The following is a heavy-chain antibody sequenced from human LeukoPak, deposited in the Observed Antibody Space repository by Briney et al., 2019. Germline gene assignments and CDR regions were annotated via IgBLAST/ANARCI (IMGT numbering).Heavy chain of an antibody. Sequence: GGSLRLSCAASGFTFSSYGMHWVRQAPGKGLEWVAVIWYDGSNKYYADSVKGRFTISRDNSKNTLYLQMNSLRAEDTAVYYCARLVLWYYYDSSTIKQDAFDIWGQGTMVTVSS. CDR2: IWYDGSNK. CDR3: ARLVLWYYYDSSTIKQDAFDI. J-gene: IGHJ3*02. CDR1: GFTFSSYG. D-gene: IGHD3-22*01. V-gene: IGHV3-33*01.